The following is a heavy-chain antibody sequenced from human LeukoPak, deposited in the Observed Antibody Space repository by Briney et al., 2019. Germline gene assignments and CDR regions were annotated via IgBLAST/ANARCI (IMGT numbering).Heavy chain of an antibody. D-gene: IGHD3-22*01. Sequence: PGGSLRLSCAASGFTFSSYATHWVCQAPGKGLEWVAVISYDGSNKYYADSVKGRFTISRDNSKNTLYLQMNSLRAEDTAVYYCARGVANYYDNSGYQNWGQGTLVTVSS. CDR1: GFTFSSYA. CDR3: ARGVANYYDNSGYQN. J-gene: IGHJ4*02. V-gene: IGHV3-30*14. CDR2: ISYDGSNK.